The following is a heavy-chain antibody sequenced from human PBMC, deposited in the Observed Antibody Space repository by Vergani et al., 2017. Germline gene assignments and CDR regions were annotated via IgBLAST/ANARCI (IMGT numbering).Heavy chain of an antibody. CDR2: IIPILGIA. J-gene: IGHJ6*03. V-gene: IGHV1-69*02. Sequence: QVQLVQSGAEVKKPGSSVKVSCKASGGTFSSYTISWVRQAPGQGLEWMGRIIPILGIANYAQKFQGRVTITADKSTSTAYMELSSLRSEDTAVYYCARGYYDSSGYHPYYYYYMDVWGKGTTVTVSS. CDR3: ARGYYDSSGYHPYYYYYMDV. CDR1: GGTFSSYT. D-gene: IGHD3-22*01.